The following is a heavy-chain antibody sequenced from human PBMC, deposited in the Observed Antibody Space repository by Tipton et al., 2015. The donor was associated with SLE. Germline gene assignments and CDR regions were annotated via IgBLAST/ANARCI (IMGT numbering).Heavy chain of an antibody. CDR2: IYQSGST. Sequence: TLSLTCTVSGGSVSSGSYSWSWIRQPPGKGLELIGYIYQSGSTNYTPSLRGRVTISVDRSKNQFSLKLTSVTAADTAMYYCARPTTQSWAFDLWGQGTMVTVSS. CDR1: GGSVSSGSYS. J-gene: IGHJ3*01. CDR3: ARPTTQSWAFDL. V-gene: IGHV4-30-2*01. D-gene: IGHD1-1*01.